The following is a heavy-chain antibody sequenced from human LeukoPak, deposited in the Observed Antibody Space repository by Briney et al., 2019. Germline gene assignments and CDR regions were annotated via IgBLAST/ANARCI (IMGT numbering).Heavy chain of an antibody. CDR3: ARRVPTSATRVFDY. Sequence: GESLKISCKASGYTFTHYWIGWVRQMPGKGLEWMGIIYPSDSDTKYSPSFQGQVIISADKSITTAYLQWSSLKASDSAMYYCARRVPTSATRVFDYWGQGTLVTVSS. V-gene: IGHV5-51*01. J-gene: IGHJ4*02. CDR2: IYPSDSDT. D-gene: IGHD2-15*01. CDR1: GYTFTHYW.